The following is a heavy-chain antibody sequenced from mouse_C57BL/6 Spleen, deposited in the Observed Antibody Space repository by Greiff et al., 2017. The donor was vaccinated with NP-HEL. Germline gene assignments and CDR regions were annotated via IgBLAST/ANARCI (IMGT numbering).Heavy chain of an antibody. CDR1: GYTFTSYW. CDR2: IDPSDSET. J-gene: IGHJ2*01. Sequence: QVQLKQPGAELVRPGSSVKLSCKASGYTFTSYWMHWVKQRPIQGLEWIGNIDPSDSETHYNQKFKDKATLTVDKSSSTAYMQLSSLTSEDSAVYYCARSYYGSSGYWGQGTTLTVSS. D-gene: IGHD1-1*01. CDR3: ARSYYGSSGY. V-gene: IGHV1-52*01.